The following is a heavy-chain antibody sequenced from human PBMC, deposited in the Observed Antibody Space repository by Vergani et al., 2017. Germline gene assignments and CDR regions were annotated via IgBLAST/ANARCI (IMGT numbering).Heavy chain of an antibody. CDR3: ARDGGEYDKDALDV. J-gene: IGHJ3*01. CDR1: GASVNSYY. CDR2: IYTSGAT. V-gene: IGHV4-4*07. Sequence: QVKLQESGPGLVKPSETLSLTCTVSGASVNSYYWSWIRQPPGKGLGWIGRIYTSGATNYNPSLRSRAIMSVDASKKQFSLKLTSVTAADTAVYYCARDGGEYDKDALDVWGQGTKVTVTS. D-gene: IGHD2-21*01.